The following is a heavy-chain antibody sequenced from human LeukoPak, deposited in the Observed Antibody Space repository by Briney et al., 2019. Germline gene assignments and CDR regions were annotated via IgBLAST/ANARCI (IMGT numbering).Heavy chain of an antibody. V-gene: IGHV4-4*07. D-gene: IGHD1-1*01. CDR1: GGSISSYY. Sequence: SETLSLTCTVSGGSISSYYWSWIRQPAGKGLEGIGRIYTSGSTNYNPSLKSRVTMSVDTSKNQFSLKLSSVTAADTAVYYCARDQLARGSPTLKEEYYFDYWGQGTLVTVSS. CDR3: ARDQLARGSPTLKEEYYFDY. J-gene: IGHJ4*02. CDR2: IYTSGST.